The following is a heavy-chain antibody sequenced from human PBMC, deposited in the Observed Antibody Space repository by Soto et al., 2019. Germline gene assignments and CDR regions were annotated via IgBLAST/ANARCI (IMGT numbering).Heavy chain of an antibody. CDR3: ARDRDIVVVPAANVIPAPYYYGMDV. CDR1: GFTFSSYA. CDR2: ISSNGGST. D-gene: IGHD2-2*01. V-gene: IGHV3-64*04. Sequence: GGSLRLSCSASGFTFSSYAMHWVRQAPGKGLEYVSAISSNGGSTYYADSVKGRFTISRDNSKNTLYLQMNSLRAEDTAVYYCARDRDIVVVPAANVIPAPYYYGMDVWGQGTTVTVSS. J-gene: IGHJ6*02.